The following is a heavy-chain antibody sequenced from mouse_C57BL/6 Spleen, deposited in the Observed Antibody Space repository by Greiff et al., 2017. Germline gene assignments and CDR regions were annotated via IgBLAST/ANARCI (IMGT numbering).Heavy chain of an antibody. CDR1: GFTFSDYG. CDR3: ARYGSSSYAMGY. V-gene: IGHV5-17*01. CDR2: ISSGSSTI. D-gene: IGHD1-1*01. Sequence: EVQLVESGGGLVKPGGSLKLSCAASGFTFSDYGMHWVRQAPEQGLEWVAYISSGSSTIYYADTVKGRFTISRDNAKNTLFLQMTSLRSEDTAMYYCARYGSSSYAMGYWGQGTSVTVSS. J-gene: IGHJ4*01.